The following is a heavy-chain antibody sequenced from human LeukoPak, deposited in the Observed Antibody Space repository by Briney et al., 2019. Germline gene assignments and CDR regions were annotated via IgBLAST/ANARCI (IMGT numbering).Heavy chain of an antibody. CDR1: GFTFSSYA. V-gene: IGHV3-23*01. J-gene: IGHJ4*02. CDR3: ARVREYSSGWPSDY. D-gene: IGHD6-19*01. CDR2: ISPSGDRT. Sequence: PGGSLRLSCAASGFTFSSYAMSWVRQAPGKGLEWASFISPSGDRTSNADSVEGRFTISRDNAKNSLYLQMNSLRAEDTAVYYCARVREYSSGWPSDYWGQGTLVTVSS.